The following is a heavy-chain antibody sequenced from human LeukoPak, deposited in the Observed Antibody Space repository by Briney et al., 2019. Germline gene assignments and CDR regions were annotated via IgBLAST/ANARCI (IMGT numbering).Heavy chain of an antibody. Sequence: GGSLRPSCAASGFTFSNYAMNWVRQAPGKGLEWVSGFSGSGDNTHYADSVKGRFTISRDSSKNTLYLQMDTLRAEDTAIYYCAKGVTSSSYSALHFWGQGTLVTVSS. D-gene: IGHD6-6*01. V-gene: IGHV3-23*01. CDR3: AKGVTSSSYSALHF. CDR2: FSGSGDNT. J-gene: IGHJ4*02. CDR1: GFTFSNYA.